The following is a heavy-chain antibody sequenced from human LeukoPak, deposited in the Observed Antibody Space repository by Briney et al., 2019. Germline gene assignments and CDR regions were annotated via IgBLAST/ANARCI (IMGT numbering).Heavy chain of an antibody. Sequence: GGSLRLSCTGSGYTFGDYAMNWVRQAPGKGLEWVSVIYSGGDTYYADSVKGRFTISRDNSKNMIYLEMSSLKAEDTAVYYCAKERSLEIAVAGTIFDYWGQGTLVTVSS. D-gene: IGHD6-19*01. V-gene: IGHV3-66*01. CDR1: GYTFGDYA. J-gene: IGHJ4*02. CDR3: AKERSLEIAVAGTIFDY. CDR2: IYSGGDT.